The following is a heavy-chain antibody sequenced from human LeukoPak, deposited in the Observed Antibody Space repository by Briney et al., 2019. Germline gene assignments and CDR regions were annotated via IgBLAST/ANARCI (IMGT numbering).Heavy chain of an antibody. Sequence: SETLSLTCTVSGGSISSYFWNWMRQSPGKGLGWIGKTFYRGSTNYNPSLKSRVTMSIDTSKNQFSLQLSSVTAADTAVYYCARDLKLDGSSGYYAFDIWGQGTMVTVSS. D-gene: IGHD3-22*01. CDR2: TFYRGST. CDR1: GGSISSYF. J-gene: IGHJ3*02. V-gene: IGHV4-59*01. CDR3: ARDLKLDGSSGYYAFDI.